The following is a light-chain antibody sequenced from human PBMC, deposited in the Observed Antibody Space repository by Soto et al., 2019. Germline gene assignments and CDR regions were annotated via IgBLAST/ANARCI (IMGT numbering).Light chain of an antibody. J-gene: IGKJ1*01. V-gene: IGKV3-15*01. CDR1: QSVSSN. CDR3: QQYHNWPPGT. CDR2: GAS. Sequence: EIVMTQSPATLSVSPGERATLSCRASQSVSSNLAWYQQKPGQTPRLHIYGASTRATGIPARFSGSGSGTEFTLTISSLQSGDFAVYYCQQYHNWPPGTFGQGTKVEIK.